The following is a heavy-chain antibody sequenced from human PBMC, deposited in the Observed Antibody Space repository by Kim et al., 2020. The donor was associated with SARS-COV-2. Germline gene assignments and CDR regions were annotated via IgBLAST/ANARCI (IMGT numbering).Heavy chain of an antibody. D-gene: IGHD3-10*01. CDR3: ARDFWFGELVYYYYGMDV. CDR2: IWYDGSNK. CDR1: GFTFSNYG. V-gene: IGHV3-33*01. Sequence: GGSLRLSCAASGFTFSNYGIHWVRQAPGKGLEWVAVIWYDGSNKNYADSVKGRFTISRDNSKNTLYLQMNSLRAEDTAVYYCARDFWFGELVYYYYGMDVWGQGTTVTVSS. J-gene: IGHJ6*02.